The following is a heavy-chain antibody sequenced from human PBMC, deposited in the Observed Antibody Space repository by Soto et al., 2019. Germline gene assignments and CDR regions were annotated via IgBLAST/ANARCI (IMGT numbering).Heavy chain of an antibody. CDR3: VRGVIAANCFDY. CDR2: INNDGSTT. V-gene: IGHV3-74*01. J-gene: IGHJ4*02. D-gene: IGHD2-15*01. CDR1: GFTFNSYW. Sequence: EVQLAESGGGLVQPGESLRLSCAASGFTFNSYWMHWVRQVPGKGLVWVSRINNDGSTTNYADSVKGRFTISRDNARNTVYLQMNSLRADDTALYYCVRGVIAANCFDYWGQGTLVTVSS.